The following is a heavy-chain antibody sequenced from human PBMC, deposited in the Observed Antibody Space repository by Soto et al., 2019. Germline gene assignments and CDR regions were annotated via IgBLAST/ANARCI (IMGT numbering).Heavy chain of an antibody. CDR2: IYHSGST. V-gene: IGHV4-4*02. D-gene: IGHD3-3*01. CDR3: AREVTYYDFWSGLTRNYYYYGMDV. Sequence: SETLSLTCAVSGGSISSSNWWSWVRQPPGKGLEWIGEIYHSGSTNYNPSLKSRVTISVDKSKNQFSLKLSSVTAADTAVYYCAREVTYYDFWSGLTRNYYYYGMDVWGQGTTVTVSS. J-gene: IGHJ6*02. CDR1: GGSISSSNW.